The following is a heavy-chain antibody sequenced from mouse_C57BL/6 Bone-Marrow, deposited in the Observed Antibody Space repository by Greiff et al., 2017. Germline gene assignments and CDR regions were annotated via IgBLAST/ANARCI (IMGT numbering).Heavy chain of an antibody. D-gene: IGHD1-1*01. CDR2: ISNGGGST. CDR3: ARRGTTVVAVDY. V-gene: IGHV5-12*01. Sequence: DVMLVESGGGLVQPGGSLKLSCAASGFTFSDYYMYWVRQTPEKRLEWVAYISNGGGSTYYPDTVKGRFTISRDNAKNTQYLQMSRLKSEDTAMYYCARRGTTVVAVDYWGQGTSVTVSS. J-gene: IGHJ4*01. CDR1: GFTFSDYY.